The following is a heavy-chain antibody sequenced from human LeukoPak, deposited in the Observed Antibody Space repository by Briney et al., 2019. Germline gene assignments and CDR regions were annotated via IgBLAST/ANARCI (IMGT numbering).Heavy chain of an antibody. J-gene: IGHJ4*02. V-gene: IGHV4-38-2*02. CDR3: ARETYGSGSYYSFDY. CDR2: MYHSGST. D-gene: IGHD3-10*01. Sequence: SETLSLTCTVSGYSISSGYYWGWIRQPPGKGLECIGTMYHSGSTFYNPSLKSRVTISVDTSKNQFSLKLTSMTAADTAVYYCARETYGSGSYYSFDYWGQGTLVTVSS. CDR1: GYSISSGYY.